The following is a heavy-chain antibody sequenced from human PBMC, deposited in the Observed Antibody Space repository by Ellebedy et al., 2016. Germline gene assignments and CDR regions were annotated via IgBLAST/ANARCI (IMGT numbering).Heavy chain of an antibody. CDR1: GFTFDDYA. V-gene: IGHV3-9*01. Sequence: GGSLRLXCAASGFTFDDYAMHWVRQAPGKGLEWVSGISWNSGSIGYADSVKGRFTISRDNAKNSLYLQMNRLRAEDTALYYCAKERGVKTVTTWFDPWGQGTLVTVSS. CDR2: ISWNSGSI. D-gene: IGHD4-17*01. J-gene: IGHJ5*02. CDR3: AKERGVKTVTTWFDP.